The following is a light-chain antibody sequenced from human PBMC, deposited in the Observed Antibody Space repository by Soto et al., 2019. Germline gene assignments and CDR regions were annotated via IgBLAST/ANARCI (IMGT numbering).Light chain of an antibody. J-gene: IGKJ4*01. CDR3: QQYGSSPLT. CDR1: QSVSSSY. V-gene: IGKV3-20*01. Sequence: EIVLTQSPGTLSLSPGERATLSCRASQSVSSSYLAWYHQKPGQAPRLLTNGESSRATGIPDRFSGSGSGTDFTLTISRLEPEDFAVYYCQQYGSSPLTFGGGTKVEIK. CDR2: GES.